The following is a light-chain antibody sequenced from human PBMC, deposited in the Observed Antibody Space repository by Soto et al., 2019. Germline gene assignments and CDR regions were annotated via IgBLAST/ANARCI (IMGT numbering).Light chain of an antibody. CDR2: DAS. CDR3: QQYNTSPPYT. V-gene: IGKV3-20*01. CDR1: ESVTFGY. J-gene: IGKJ2*01. Sequence: EIVLTQSPDTLSLSPGERATLSCRASESVTFGYLAWYQQRPGQSPRLLFSDASSRAPGIPDRFSAGGSGTDFTHTINRVEPDDFAVYYCQQYNTSPPYTFGQGTRLEIK.